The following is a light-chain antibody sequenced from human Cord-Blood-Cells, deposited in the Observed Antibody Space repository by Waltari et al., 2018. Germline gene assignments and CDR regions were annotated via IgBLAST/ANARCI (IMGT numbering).Light chain of an antibody. Sequence: EIVITHSPASLSVSPGERATLSCRASQSVSSNLAWYQQKPGQAPRLLIYCASTRATGIPARFSGSGSGTEFTLTISSLQSEDFAVYYCQQYNNWPPLTFGGGTKVEIK. CDR2: CAS. V-gene: IGKV3-15*01. CDR1: QSVSSN. J-gene: IGKJ4*01. CDR3: QQYNNWPPLT.